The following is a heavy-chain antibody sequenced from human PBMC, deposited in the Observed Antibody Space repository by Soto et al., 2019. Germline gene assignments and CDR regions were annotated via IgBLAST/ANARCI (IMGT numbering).Heavy chain of an antibody. V-gene: IGHV4-39*01. CDR3: ANPPFDYSSSDRY. D-gene: IGHD5-12*01. CDR2: IYYSGST. J-gene: IGHJ4*02. Sequence: PSETLSLTCTVSGGSISSSSYYWGWIRQPPGKGLEWIGSIYYSGSTYYNPSLKSRVTISVDTSKNQFSLKLISVTAADTAVYSCANPPFDYSSSDRYWGQGTLVTVSS. CDR1: GGSISSSSYY.